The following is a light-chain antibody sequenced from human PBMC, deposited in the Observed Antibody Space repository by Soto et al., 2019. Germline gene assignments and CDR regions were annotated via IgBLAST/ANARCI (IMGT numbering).Light chain of an antibody. CDR1: QSVTSNY. V-gene: IGKV3D-20*02. Sequence: DIVLTQSPGTLSLSPGERATLSCRASQSVTSNYLAWYQQKPGQAPRLLMYGTSSRATGIPDRFSGSGSGTDFTLTISSLEPEDFAVYYCQQRSNWPPWPFGQGTKVDI. CDR2: GTS. CDR3: QQRSNWPPWP. J-gene: IGKJ1*01.